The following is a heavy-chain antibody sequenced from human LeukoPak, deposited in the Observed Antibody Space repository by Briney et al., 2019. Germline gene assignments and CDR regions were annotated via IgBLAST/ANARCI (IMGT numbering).Heavy chain of an antibody. Sequence: GGSLRLSCAASGFTFSSYAMHWVRQAPGKGLEWVAVISYDGSNKYYADSVKGRFTISRDNSKNTLYLQMNSLRAEDTAVYYCARVSNWGYEDYWGQGTLVTVSS. CDR1: GFTFSSYA. V-gene: IGHV3-30-3*01. CDR2: ISYDGSNK. J-gene: IGHJ4*02. CDR3: ARVSNWGYEDY. D-gene: IGHD7-27*01.